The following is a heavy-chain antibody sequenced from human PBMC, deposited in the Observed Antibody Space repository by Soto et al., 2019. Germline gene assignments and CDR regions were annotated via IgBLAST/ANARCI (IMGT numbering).Heavy chain of an antibody. CDR1: GGSFSGYY. V-gene: IGHV4-34*01. D-gene: IGHD3-10*01. CDR3: ARAEGRGSAPGRL. J-gene: IGHJ6*02. CDR2: INHSGST. Sequence: PWETLSLTCAVYGGSFSGYYWSWIRQPPGKGLEWIGEINHSGSTNYNPSLKSRVTMSVDTSKNQFSLKLSSVTAADTAVYYCARAEGRGSAPGRLWGQGTTVTVSS.